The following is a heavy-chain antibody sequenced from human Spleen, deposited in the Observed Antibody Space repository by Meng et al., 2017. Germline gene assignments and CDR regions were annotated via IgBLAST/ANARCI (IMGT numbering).Heavy chain of an antibody. D-gene: IGHD6-19*01. V-gene: IGHV4-4*07. CDR3: AREGGGAVAGTNDY. J-gene: IGHJ4*02. CDR2: IYTSGST. Sequence: GSLRLSCTVSGGSISSYYWSWIRQPAGKGLEWIGRIYTSGSTNYNPSLKSRVTLSVDTSKNQFSLNLISVTAADTAVYYCAREGGGAVAGTNDYWGQGTLVTVSS. CDR1: GGSISSYY.